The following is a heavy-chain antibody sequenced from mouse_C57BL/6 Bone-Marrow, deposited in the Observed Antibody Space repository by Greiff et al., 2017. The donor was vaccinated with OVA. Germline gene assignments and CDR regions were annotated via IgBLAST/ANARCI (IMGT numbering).Heavy chain of an antibody. J-gene: IGHJ1*03. V-gene: IGHV1-82*01. CDR3: ARGRFRGSRGPLWYFDV. CDR1: GYAFSSSW. D-gene: IGHD1-1*01. Sequence: QVQLQQSGPELVKPGASVKISCKASGYAFSSSWMNWVKQRPGKGLEWIGRIYPGDGDTNYNGKFKGKATLTADKSSSTAYMQLSSLTSEDSAVYFCARGRFRGSRGPLWYFDVWGTGTTVTVSS. CDR2: IYPGDGDT.